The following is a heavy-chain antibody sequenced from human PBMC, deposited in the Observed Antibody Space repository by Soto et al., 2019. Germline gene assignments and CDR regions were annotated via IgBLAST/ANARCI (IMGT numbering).Heavy chain of an antibody. J-gene: IGHJ4*02. Sequence: GGSLSLSCAASGFTFSSYAMSWVRQAPGKGLEWVSAISGSGGSTYYADSVKGRFTISRDNSKNTLYLQMNSLRAEDTAVYYCAKDRPYPRDTAMTPTDYWGQGTLVTVSS. CDR3: AKDRPYPRDTAMTPTDY. CDR1: GFTFSSYA. D-gene: IGHD5-18*01. CDR2: ISGSGGST. V-gene: IGHV3-23*01.